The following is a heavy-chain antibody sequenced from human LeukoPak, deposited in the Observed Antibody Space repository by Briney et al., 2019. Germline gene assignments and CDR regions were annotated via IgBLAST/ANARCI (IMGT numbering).Heavy chain of an antibody. D-gene: IGHD1-26*01. Sequence: GGSLRLSCAASAFTFGSYWMHWVRQAPGKGLVWVSRINTDGGDTIYADSVKGRFTISRDNAKNTLCLQMNSLRAEDTAVYYCARDEKIVGASGQDYWGQGTLVTVSS. CDR2: INTDGGDT. CDR1: AFTFGSYW. J-gene: IGHJ4*02. V-gene: IGHV3-74*01. CDR3: ARDEKIVGASGQDY.